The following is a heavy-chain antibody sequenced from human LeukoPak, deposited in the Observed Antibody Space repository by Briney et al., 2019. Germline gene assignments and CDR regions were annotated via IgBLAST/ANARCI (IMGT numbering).Heavy chain of an antibody. Sequence: ASVKVSCKASGYTFTGYYMHWVRQAPGQGLEWMGWINPNSGGTNYAQKFQGRVTMTRDTSISAAYMELSRLRSDGTAVYYCARDRRHSLRGYSYGSDYWGQGTLVTVSS. J-gene: IGHJ4*02. CDR3: ARDRRHSLRGYSYGSDY. V-gene: IGHV1-2*02. D-gene: IGHD5-18*01. CDR1: GYTFTGYY. CDR2: INPNSGGT.